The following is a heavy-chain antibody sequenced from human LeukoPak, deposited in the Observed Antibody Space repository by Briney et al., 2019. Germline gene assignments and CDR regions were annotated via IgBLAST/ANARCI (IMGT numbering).Heavy chain of an antibody. D-gene: IGHD3-9*01. V-gene: IGHV3-7*01. CDR1: GFTFSSYW. CDR2: IKQDGSEK. J-gene: IGHJ6*03. Sequence: GGSLRLSCAASGFTFSSYWMSWVRQAPGKGLEWVANIKQDGSEKYYVDSVKGRFTISRDNAKNSLYLQMNSLRAGDTAVYYCARDMYYDILTGYYIHYYYYMDVWGKGTTVTVSS. CDR3: ARDMYYDILTGYYIHYYYYMDV.